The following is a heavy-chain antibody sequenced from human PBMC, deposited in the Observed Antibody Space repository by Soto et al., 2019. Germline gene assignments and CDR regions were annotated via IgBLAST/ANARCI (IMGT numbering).Heavy chain of an antibody. Sequence: LRLSFAASGFTFTNHNMNWVRQAPGKGLEWVSSISSSSSFRNYADSVKGRFSISRDNDKNLVYLQMDSLRAEDTAVYYCARDPPLSVLVVVATDDFWGQGTLVTVSS. V-gene: IGHV3-21*01. CDR1: GFTFTNHN. J-gene: IGHJ4*02. D-gene: IGHD2-21*01. CDR3: ARDPPLSVLVVVATDDF. CDR2: ISSSSSFR.